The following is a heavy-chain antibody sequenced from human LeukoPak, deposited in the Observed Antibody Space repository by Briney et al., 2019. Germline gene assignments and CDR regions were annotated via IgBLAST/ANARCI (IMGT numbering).Heavy chain of an antibody. CDR2: IQFDGSSA. J-gene: IGHJ4*02. CDR3: AKGSAWYLDY. Sequence: GSLRLSCAASGFTFGSYGMHWVRQAPGKGLEWVAFIQFDGSSAYYSDSVKGRFTFSRDNSENTLYLQLNSLRPEDTAVYYCAKGSAWYLDYWGQGTLVTVSS. CDR1: GFTFGSYG. V-gene: IGHV3-30*02. D-gene: IGHD3-3*01.